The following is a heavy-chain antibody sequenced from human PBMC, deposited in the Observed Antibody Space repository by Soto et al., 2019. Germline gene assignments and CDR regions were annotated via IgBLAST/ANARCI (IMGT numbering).Heavy chain of an antibody. J-gene: IGHJ5*02. CDR3: ARHQSHSSSYVDP. Sequence: QLQLQESGPGLVKPSETLSLTCTVSGGSISSSSYYWGWIRQPPGKGLEWMGSIYYSGSTYYNPSLKIRVTISVDTSKNQFSLKLSSVTAADTAVYYCARHQSHSSSYVDPWGQGTLVTVSS. CDR1: GGSISSSSYY. V-gene: IGHV4-39*01. D-gene: IGHD6-13*01. CDR2: IYYSGST.